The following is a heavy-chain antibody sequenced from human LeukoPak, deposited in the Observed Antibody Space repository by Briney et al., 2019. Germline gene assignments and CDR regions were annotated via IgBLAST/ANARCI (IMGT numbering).Heavy chain of an antibody. J-gene: IGHJ3*02. Sequence: GGSLRLSWAASEFTFSSYSMNWVRQAPGKGLEWVSSIGSSSTSIYYAGSVKGRFTISRDNAKNSLYLQMNSLRAEDSAVYYCAREHSEAFDIWGQGTMVTVSS. CDR1: EFTFSSYS. D-gene: IGHD2-15*01. V-gene: IGHV3-21*01. CDR2: IGSSSTSI. CDR3: AREHSEAFDI.